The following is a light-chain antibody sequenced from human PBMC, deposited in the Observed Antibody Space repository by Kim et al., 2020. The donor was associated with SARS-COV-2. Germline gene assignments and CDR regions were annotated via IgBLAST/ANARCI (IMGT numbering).Light chain of an antibody. CDR2: DAS. V-gene: IGKV1-5*01. CDR3: QQNNSFT. CDR1: QSISSW. Sequence: DIQMTQSPSTLSASVGDRVTITCRASQSISSWLAWYQQKPGKAPNLLIYDASSLESGVPSRFSGSGSGTEFTLTISSLQPDDSATYYCQQNNSFTFGPGTKVDIK. J-gene: IGKJ3*01.